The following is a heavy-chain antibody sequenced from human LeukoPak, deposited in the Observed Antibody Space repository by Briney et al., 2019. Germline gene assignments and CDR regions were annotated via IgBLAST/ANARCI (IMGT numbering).Heavy chain of an antibody. V-gene: IGHV1-8*01. Sequence: GASVKVSCKASGYTFTRYDINWVRQATGQGLEWMGWMNPNSGNTGYAQKFQGRVTMTRNTSISTAYMELSSLRSEDTAVYYCARGLRRSIRGAVNYYYGMDVWGQGTTVTVSS. D-gene: IGHD1-26*01. CDR2: MNPNSGNT. CDR1: GYTFTRYD. J-gene: IGHJ6*02. CDR3: ARGLRRSIRGAVNYYYGMDV.